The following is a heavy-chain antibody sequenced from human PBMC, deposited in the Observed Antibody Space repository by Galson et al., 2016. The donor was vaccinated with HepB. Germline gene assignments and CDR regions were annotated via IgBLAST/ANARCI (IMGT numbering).Heavy chain of an antibody. J-gene: IGHJ6*02. V-gene: IGHV1-2*04. CDR2: INPNSGGT. CDR1: GYTFTGYY. CDR3: ARDYYFGMDF. Sequence: SVKVSCKASGYTFTGYYIHWVRQAPGQGLEWMGWINPNSGGTKYAQKFQGWVTMTRDTSISTAYMELSRLRSDDTAVYYCARDYYFGMDFWGRGNTVTVSS.